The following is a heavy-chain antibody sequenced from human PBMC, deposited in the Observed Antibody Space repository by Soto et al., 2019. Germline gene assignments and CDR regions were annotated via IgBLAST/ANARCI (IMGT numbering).Heavy chain of an antibody. CDR2: INHSGST. D-gene: IGHD6-13*01. Sequence: SETLSLTCAVYGGSFSGYYWSWIRQPPGKGLEWIGEINHSGSTNYNPSLKSRVTISVDTSKNQFSLKLSSVTAADTAVYYCARLSSSWRRYNWFDPWGQGTLVTVSS. J-gene: IGHJ5*02. CDR3: ARLSSSWRRYNWFDP. V-gene: IGHV4-34*01. CDR1: GGSFSGYY.